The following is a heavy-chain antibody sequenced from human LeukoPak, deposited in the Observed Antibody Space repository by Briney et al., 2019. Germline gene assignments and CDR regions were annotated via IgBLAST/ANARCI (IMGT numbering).Heavy chain of an antibody. D-gene: IGHD3-3*01. CDR2: ISGSGHDI. V-gene: IGHV3-11*01. CDR1: GFTFSDSY. Sequence: GGSLRLSCAASGFTFSDSYMTWVRQAPGKGVEWVAYISGSGHDINYSESAKGRFTISRDNAKNSLYLQMNSLRAEDTAVYYCAKEWLPSIYWGQGTLVTVSS. J-gene: IGHJ4*02. CDR3: AKEWLPSIY.